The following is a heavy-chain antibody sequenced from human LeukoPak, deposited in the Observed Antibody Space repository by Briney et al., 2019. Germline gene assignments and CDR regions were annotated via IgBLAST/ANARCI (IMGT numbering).Heavy chain of an antibody. CDR1: GFTFSSYG. D-gene: IGHD1-26*01. J-gene: IGHJ4*02. V-gene: IGHV3-33*01. CDR2: IWYDGSNK. Sequence: GRSLRLSCAASGFTFSSYGMPWVRQAPGKGLEWVAVIWYDGSNKYYADSVKGRFTISRDNSKNTLYLQMNSLRAEDTAVYYCARDSRESPAYWGQGTLVTVSS. CDR3: ARDSRESPAY.